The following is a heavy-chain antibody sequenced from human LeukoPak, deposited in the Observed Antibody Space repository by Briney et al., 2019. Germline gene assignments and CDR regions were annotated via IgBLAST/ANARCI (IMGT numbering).Heavy chain of an antibody. D-gene: IGHD3-3*01. Sequence: SETLSLTCSVSGGSISSYYWSWIRQSAGKGVEWIGRIYTSESTSYNPSLKGRVTMSVDTSKNQFSLKLSSVTAADTAVYYCAREVTIFGVVTLDSWGQGTLVTVSS. CDR1: GGSISSYY. CDR2: IYTSEST. CDR3: AREVTIFGVVTLDS. V-gene: IGHV4-4*07. J-gene: IGHJ4*02.